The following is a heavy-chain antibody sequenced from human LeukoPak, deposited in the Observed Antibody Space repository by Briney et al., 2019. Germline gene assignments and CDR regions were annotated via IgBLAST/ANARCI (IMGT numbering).Heavy chain of an antibody. CDR1: GFTFSSYE. CDR3: AKDGKMATISWTNFDY. V-gene: IGHV3-43*02. J-gene: IGHJ4*02. D-gene: IGHD5-24*01. CDR2: ISGDGSRT. Sequence: PGGSLRLSCAASGFTFSSYEMNWVRQAPGKGLEWVSLISGDGSRTNYADSVKGRFTISRDNSKNSLYLQMNSLRTEDTAFYYCAKDGKMATISWTNFDYWGQGTLVTVSS.